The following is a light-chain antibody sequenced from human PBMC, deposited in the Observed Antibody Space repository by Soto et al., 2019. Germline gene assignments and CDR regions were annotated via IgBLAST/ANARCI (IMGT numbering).Light chain of an antibody. CDR1: QSIGTW. CDR3: LQHNTYPIT. J-gene: IGKJ5*01. V-gene: IGKV1-17*01. Sequence: DIQVTQSPSTLSASVGDRVTITCGASQSIGTWLAWYQQKPGKAPKRLIYAASSLQSGVPSRFSGSASGTEYTLTISSLQPEDFATYFCLQHNTYPITFGQGTRLEIK. CDR2: AAS.